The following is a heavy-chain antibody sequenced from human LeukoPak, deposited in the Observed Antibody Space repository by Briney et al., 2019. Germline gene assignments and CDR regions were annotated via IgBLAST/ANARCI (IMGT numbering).Heavy chain of an antibody. V-gene: IGHV3-13*01. CDR1: GFTFSSYD. J-gene: IGHJ3*02. D-gene: IGHD5-18*01. Sequence: PGGSLRLSCAASGFTFSSYDMHWVRQATGKGLEWVSAIGTAGDTYYPGSVKGRFTISRENAKNSSYLQMNSLRAGDTAVYYCARVTAADAFDIWGQGTMVTVSS. CDR2: IGTAGDT. CDR3: ARVTAADAFDI.